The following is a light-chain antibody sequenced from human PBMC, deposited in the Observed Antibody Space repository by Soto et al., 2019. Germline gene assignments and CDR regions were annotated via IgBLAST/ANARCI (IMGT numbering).Light chain of an antibody. J-gene: IGLJ2*01. CDR3: AEWDDSLDGHVV. Sequence: QSVLTQPPSASGTPGQRVTISCSGSSSNIGSNTVNWYQKLPGTAPELLIYSNNQRPSGVPDRFSGSKSGTSASLAISGLQSEDDADYYCAEWDDSLDGHVVFGGGTKLTVL. CDR1: SSNIGSNT. V-gene: IGLV1-44*01. CDR2: SNN.